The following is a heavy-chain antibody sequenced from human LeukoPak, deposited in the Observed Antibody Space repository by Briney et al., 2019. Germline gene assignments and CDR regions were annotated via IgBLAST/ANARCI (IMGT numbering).Heavy chain of an antibody. J-gene: IGHJ5*02. V-gene: IGHV4-61*02. CDR2: IYNTGST. D-gene: IGHD1-26*01. CDR1: GGSITSGNFY. CDR3: ARGVGSSESNYFDP. Sequence: SETLSLTCTVSGGSITSGNFYWSWIRQPAGKGLEWIGRIYNTGSTNYNPSLKSRVTISVARSKNQFSLMLKSVTAADTAVYYCARGVGSSESNYFDPWGQGTQATVSS.